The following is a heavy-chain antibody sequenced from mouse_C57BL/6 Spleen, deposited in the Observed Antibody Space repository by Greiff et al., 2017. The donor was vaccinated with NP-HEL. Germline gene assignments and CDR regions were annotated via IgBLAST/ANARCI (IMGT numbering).Heavy chain of an antibody. CDR3: TRAETAQATAWFAY. D-gene: IGHD3-2*02. CDR1: GYTFTDYE. CDR2: IDPETGGT. Sequence: QVQLQQSGAELVRPGASVTLSCKASGYTFTDYEMHWVKQTPVHGLEWIGAIDPETGGTAYNQKFKGKAILTADKSSSTAYMELRSLTSEDSAVYYCTRAETAQATAWFAYWGQGTLVTVSA. J-gene: IGHJ3*01. V-gene: IGHV1-15*01.